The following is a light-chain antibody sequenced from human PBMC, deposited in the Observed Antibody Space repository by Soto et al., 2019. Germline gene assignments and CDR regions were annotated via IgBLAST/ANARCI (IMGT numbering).Light chain of an antibody. Sequence: EIVLTQSPGTLSLSPGERATLSCRASQSVSSSYLAWYQQKPGQAPRLLIYGASSRATGIPDRFSGSGSGTDFTLTISSLEPEDLAVYYCQQYGSPPSLAFGGGTKVEIK. V-gene: IGKV3-20*01. J-gene: IGKJ4*01. CDR2: GAS. CDR3: QQYGSPPSLA. CDR1: QSVSSSY.